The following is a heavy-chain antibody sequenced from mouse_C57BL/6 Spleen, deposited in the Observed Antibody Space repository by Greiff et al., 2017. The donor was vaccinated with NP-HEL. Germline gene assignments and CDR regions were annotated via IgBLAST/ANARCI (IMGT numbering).Heavy chain of an antibody. V-gene: IGHV1-42*01. CDR3: ARYYSNSYWYFDV. Sequence: VQLQQSGPELVKPGASVKISCKASGYSFTGYYMNWVKQSPEKSLEWIGEINPSTGGTTSNQKFKAKATLTVDKSSSTAYMQLKSLTSEDSAVYYCARYYSNSYWYFDVWGTGTTVTVSS. CDR2: INPSTGGT. CDR1: GYSFTGYY. J-gene: IGHJ1*03. D-gene: IGHD2-5*01.